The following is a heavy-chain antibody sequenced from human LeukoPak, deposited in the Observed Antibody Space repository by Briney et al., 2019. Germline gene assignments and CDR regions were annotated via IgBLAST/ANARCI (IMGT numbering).Heavy chain of an antibody. J-gene: IGHJ4*02. Sequence: GGSLRLSCAASGFTFSSYETNWVRQAPGKGLEWVSYISNSAYSMYYADSVKGRFTISRDNAKNSLFLQMNSLRAEDTAVYYCAILRGGASLFAHWGQGTLVAVSS. CDR3: AILRGGASLFAH. CDR2: ISNSAYSM. D-gene: IGHD3-10*01. CDR1: GFTFSSYE. V-gene: IGHV3-48*03.